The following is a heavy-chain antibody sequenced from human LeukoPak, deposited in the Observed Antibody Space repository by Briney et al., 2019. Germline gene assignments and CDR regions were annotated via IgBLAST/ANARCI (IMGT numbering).Heavy chain of an antibody. CDR2: IHPDGSDT. CDR1: GFAFSTYW. CDR3: ARGYNYGMDV. V-gene: IGHV3-74*01. Sequence: EGSLRLSCAVSGFAFSTYWMHWVRQAPGKGRVWVSLIHPDGSDTNYAASVKGRFTISRDNAKNTLYLQMDSLRADDTAVYYCARGYNYGMDVWGQGTTVTVSS. J-gene: IGHJ6*02. D-gene: IGHD2-2*02.